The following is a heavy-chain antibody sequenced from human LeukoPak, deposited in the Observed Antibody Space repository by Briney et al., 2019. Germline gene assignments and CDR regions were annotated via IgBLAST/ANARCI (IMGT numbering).Heavy chain of an antibody. CDR1: GGSISSGGYY. Sequence: SETLSLTCTVSGGSISSGGYYWSWIRQHPGKGLEWIGYIYCSGSTYYNPSLKSRVTISVDTSKNQFSLKLSSVTAADTAVYYCARLPLISNVARNWFDPWGQGTLVTVSS. CDR2: IYCSGST. D-gene: IGHD2/OR15-2a*01. CDR3: ARLPLISNVARNWFDP. V-gene: IGHV4-31*03. J-gene: IGHJ5*02.